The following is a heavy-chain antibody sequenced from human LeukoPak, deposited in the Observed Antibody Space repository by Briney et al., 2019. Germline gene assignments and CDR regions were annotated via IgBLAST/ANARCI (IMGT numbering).Heavy chain of an antibody. J-gene: IGHJ5*02. CDR3: VRARRENSLYNWFDP. CDR2: SSGSTI. V-gene: IGHV3-11*01. D-gene: IGHD4-23*01. Sequence: SSGSTIYYADSVKGRFTISRDNAKNSLYLQMNSLRAEDTAVYYCVRARRENSLYNWFDPWGQGTLVTVSS.